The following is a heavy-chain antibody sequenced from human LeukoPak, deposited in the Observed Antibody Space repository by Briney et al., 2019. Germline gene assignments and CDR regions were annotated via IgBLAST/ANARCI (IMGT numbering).Heavy chain of an antibody. V-gene: IGHV4-38-2*02. CDR3: ARDSDYDFWSGYSQNWFDP. D-gene: IGHD3-3*01. CDR1: GYSISSGYY. J-gene: IGHJ5*02. CDR2: IYQSGST. Sequence: PSETLSLTCTVSGYSISSGYYWGWIRQPPGKGLEWIGSIYQSGSTYYNPSLKIRVTISVDTSKNQFSLKLSSVTAADTAVYYCARDSDYDFWSGYSQNWFDPWGQGTLVTVSS.